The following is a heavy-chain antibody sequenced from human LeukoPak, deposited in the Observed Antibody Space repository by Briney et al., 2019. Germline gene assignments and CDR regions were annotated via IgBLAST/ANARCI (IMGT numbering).Heavy chain of an antibody. V-gene: IGHV4-31*03. CDR2: IYYSGST. J-gene: IGHJ1*01. Sequence: SETLSLTCTVSGGSISRGGYYWSWIRQHPGKGLEWIGYIYYSGSTYYNPSLKSRVTISVDTSKNQFSLKLSSVTAADTAVYYCARVNYREYFQHWGQGTLVTISS. CDR1: GGSISRGGYY. CDR3: ARVNYREYFQH. D-gene: IGHD5-24*01.